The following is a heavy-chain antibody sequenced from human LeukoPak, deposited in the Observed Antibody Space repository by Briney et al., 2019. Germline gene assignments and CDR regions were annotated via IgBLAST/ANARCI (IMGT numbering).Heavy chain of an antibody. CDR2: MNPHSGNT. CDR1: GYTFTSYD. Sequence: ASVKVSCKASGYTFTSYDINWVRQATGQGPEWMGWMNPHSGNTGYAQKFQGRVTMTRNTSISAAHMELSSLRSDDTAVYYCARGGYCSGGSCYDDYYYGMDVWGKGTTVTVSS. V-gene: IGHV1-8*01. CDR3: ARGGYCSGGSCYDDYYYGMDV. D-gene: IGHD2-15*01. J-gene: IGHJ6*04.